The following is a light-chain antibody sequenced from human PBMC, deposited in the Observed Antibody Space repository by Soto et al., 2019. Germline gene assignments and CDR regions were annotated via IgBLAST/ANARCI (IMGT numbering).Light chain of an antibody. CDR2: XXX. CDR1: SSDVGSYNY. J-gene: IGLJ2*01. CDR3: SSYTTSSTHVV. V-gene: IGLV2-14*01. Sequence: QSALTQPASVSGSPGQSITISCTGTSSDVGSYNYVSWYQQYPGKAPKLMIYXXXXRXXXXXXXXXXXKSGNTASLTISGLXXEXEXXXXCSSYTTSSTHVVFGGGTKLTVL.